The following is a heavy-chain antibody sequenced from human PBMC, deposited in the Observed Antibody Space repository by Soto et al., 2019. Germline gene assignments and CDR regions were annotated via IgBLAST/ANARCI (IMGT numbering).Heavy chain of an antibody. CDR1: GGAIGGYY. J-gene: IGHJ5*02. CDR3: ARHGSDSGWFFFDP. CDR2: ASYSGST. V-gene: IGHV4-59*08. D-gene: IGHD6-19*01. Sequence: SETLSLACSLSGGAIGGYYWSSILQPPGKALEWIGYASYSGSTDYHPSLKSRVSISIDTSKNQFSLKMISVTAADTAVYYCARHGSDSGWFFFDPWGQGALVTVSS.